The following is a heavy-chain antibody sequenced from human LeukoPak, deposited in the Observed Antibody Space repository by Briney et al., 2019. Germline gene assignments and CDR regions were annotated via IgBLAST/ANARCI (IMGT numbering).Heavy chain of an antibody. V-gene: IGHV1-8*01. CDR2: MNPNSGNT. CDR3: ARGDVLRFLEWLPPPNGMDV. J-gene: IGHJ6*02. Sequence: ASVKVSCKASGYTFTSYDINWVRQATGQGLEWMGWMNPNSGNTGYAQKFQGRVTMTRNTSISTAYMELSSLRSEDTAVYYCARGDVLRFLEWLPPPNGMDVWGQGTTVTVSS. D-gene: IGHD3-3*01. CDR1: GYTFTSYD.